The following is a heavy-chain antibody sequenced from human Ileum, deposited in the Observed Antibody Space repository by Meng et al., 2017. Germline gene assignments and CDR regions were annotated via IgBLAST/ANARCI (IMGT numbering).Heavy chain of an antibody. CDR2: INQDTSSR. CDR1: GFPFSNYW. J-gene: IGHJ3*02. V-gene: IGHV3-7*01. CDR3: THPLIVGTANALDI. Sequence: GESLKISCAASGFPFSNYWMNWVRQAPGKGLEWVANINQDTSSRDYVASVKGRYTISRDNAKNSLYLQKNSLRIEDTAVYYCTHPLIVGTANALDIWGPGTMVTVSS. D-gene: IGHD1-26*01.